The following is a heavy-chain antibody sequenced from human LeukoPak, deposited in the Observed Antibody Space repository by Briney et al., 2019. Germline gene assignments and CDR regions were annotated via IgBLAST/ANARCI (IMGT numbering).Heavy chain of an antibody. Sequence: SETLSLTCAVSGGSINSYYWSWIRQPPGKGLEWIGYIYSSGSTNYNPSLKSRVTISLDTSKNQFSLKLSSVTAADTAVYYCARMGDYYDSSGYRRYAFDIWGQGTMVTVSS. J-gene: IGHJ3*02. CDR1: GGSINSYY. CDR2: IYSSGST. V-gene: IGHV4-59*01. CDR3: ARMGDYYDSSGYRRYAFDI. D-gene: IGHD3-22*01.